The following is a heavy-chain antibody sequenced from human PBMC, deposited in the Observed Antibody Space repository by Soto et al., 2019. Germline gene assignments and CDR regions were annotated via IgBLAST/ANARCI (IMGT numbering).Heavy chain of an antibody. CDR1: GFTFSTYP. CDR2: ISGNADTT. CDR3: AKYSWGATTVTAIH. Sequence: EVQLLESGGDLVQPGGSLRLSCVGSGFTFSTYPMNWVRQAPGKGLEWVSAISGNADTTYYADSVKGRFTISRDNSKNTLYLQMSSLRAEDTAIYYCAKYSWGATTVTAIHWGQGTLVTVSS. D-gene: IGHD4-4*01. J-gene: IGHJ4*02. V-gene: IGHV3-23*01.